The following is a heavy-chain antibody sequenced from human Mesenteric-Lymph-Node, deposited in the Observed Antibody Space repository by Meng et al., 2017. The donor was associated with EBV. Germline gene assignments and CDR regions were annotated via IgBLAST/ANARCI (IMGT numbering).Heavy chain of an antibody. J-gene: IGHJ4*02. Sequence: QITVRESGPTLVRPXXXXTXTXTFXGFSLSTSGVGVGWIRQPPGKALEWLSLIYWDDDKLYSTSLKSRLTITKDTSKNQVVLTMTKMDPVDTATYFCAHTYCSGGSCYTPFDYWGQGTLVTVSS. V-gene: IGHV2-5*02. CDR1: GFSLSTSGVG. D-gene: IGHD2-15*01. CDR2: IYWDDDK. CDR3: AHTYCSGGSCYTPFDY.